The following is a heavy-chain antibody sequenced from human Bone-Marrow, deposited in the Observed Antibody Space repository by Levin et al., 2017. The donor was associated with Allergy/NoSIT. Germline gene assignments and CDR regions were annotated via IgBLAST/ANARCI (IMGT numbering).Heavy chain of an antibody. Sequence: PGGSLRLSCAASGFTFSSYAMHWVRQAPGKGLEWVAVISYDGSNKYYADSVKGRFTISRDNSKNTLYLQMNSLRAEDTAVYYCARATFVLRGYLDYWGQGTLVTVSS. CDR2: ISYDGSNK. V-gene: IGHV3-30-3*01. CDR3: ARATFVLRGYLDY. CDR1: GFTFSSYA. J-gene: IGHJ4*02. D-gene: IGHD3-16*01.